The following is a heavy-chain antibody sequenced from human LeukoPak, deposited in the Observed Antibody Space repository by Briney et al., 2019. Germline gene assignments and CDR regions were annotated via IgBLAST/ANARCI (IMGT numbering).Heavy chain of an antibody. CDR2: IHSDDNT. CDR1: GFTVSDIY. D-gene: IGHD2-15*01. V-gene: IGHV3-66*02. Sequence: GGSLRLSCAASGFTVSDIYMSWVRQAPGKGLEWVSVIHSDDNTYYADSVKGRFTISRDNSKNTLYLQMNSLRVEDTAVYYCARERYCSSGSCPNSNRYFDSWGQGTLVTVSS. CDR3: ARERYCSSGSCPNSNRYFDS. J-gene: IGHJ4*02.